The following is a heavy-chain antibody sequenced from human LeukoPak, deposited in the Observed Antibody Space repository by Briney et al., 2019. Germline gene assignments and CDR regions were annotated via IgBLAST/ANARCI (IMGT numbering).Heavy chain of an antibody. CDR3: ARDLIGPYYFDY. Sequence: SQTLSLTXTVSGGSISSGSYYWSRIRQPAGKGLEWIGRIYTSGSTNYNPSLKSRVTISVDTSKNQFSLKLSSVTAADTAVYYCARDLIGPYYFDYWGQGTLVTVSS. CDR1: GGSISSGSYY. V-gene: IGHV4-61*02. J-gene: IGHJ4*02. CDR2: IYTSGST.